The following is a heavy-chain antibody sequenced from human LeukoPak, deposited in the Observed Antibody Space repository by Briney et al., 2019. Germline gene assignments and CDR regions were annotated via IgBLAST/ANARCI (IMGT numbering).Heavy chain of an antibody. Sequence: SETLSLTCAVYGGSFSGYYWSWIRQPPGKGLDWIGEINHSGSTNYNPSLKSRVTISVDTSKYQFSLKLSSVTAADTAVYYCASLASSTSSHYYYYYMDVWGKGTTVTVSS. CDR2: INHSGST. CDR3: ASLASSTSSHYYYYYMDV. D-gene: IGHD2-2*01. CDR1: GGSFSGYY. J-gene: IGHJ6*03. V-gene: IGHV4-34*01.